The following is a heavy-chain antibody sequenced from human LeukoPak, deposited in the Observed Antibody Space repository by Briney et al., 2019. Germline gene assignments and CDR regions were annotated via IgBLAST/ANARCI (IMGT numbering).Heavy chain of an antibody. V-gene: IGHV1-18*01. J-gene: IGHJ3*02. CDR3: AIGRGYYDSLGAFDI. CDR2: ISAYNGNT. Sequence: ASVKVSCKASGYTFTSYGISWVRQAPGQGLEWMGWISAYNGNTNYAQKLQGRVTMTTDTSTSTAYMELRSLRSDDTAVYYCAIGRGYYDSLGAFDIWGQGTMVTVSS. D-gene: IGHD3-22*01. CDR1: GYTFTSYG.